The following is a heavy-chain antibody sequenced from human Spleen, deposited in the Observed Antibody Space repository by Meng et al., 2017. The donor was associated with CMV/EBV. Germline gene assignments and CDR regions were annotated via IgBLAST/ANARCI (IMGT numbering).Heavy chain of an antibody. Sequence: QVQRGEWGPGLVKPSGTLSRTCSVSGGSISSFYWSGIRQPAGKGLEWIGRIYTSGSTNYNPSLKSRVTMSVDTSKNQISLRLRSVTAADTAVYYCATGSGDFDHWGQGTLVTVSS. CDR3: ATGSGDFDH. J-gene: IGHJ4*02. CDR1: GGSISSFY. V-gene: IGHV4-4*07. D-gene: IGHD1-26*01. CDR2: IYTSGST.